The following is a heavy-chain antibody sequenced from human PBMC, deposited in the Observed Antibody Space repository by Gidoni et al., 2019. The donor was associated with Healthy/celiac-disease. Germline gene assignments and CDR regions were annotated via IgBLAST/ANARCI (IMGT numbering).Heavy chain of an antibody. D-gene: IGHD3-22*01. J-gene: IGHJ5*02. CDR3: ARIPWNYYDSSGYLSNWFDP. CDR1: CGSISSSSYY. V-gene: IGHV4-39*01. Sequence: LQLQESCPGLVKPSETLSLTCTVSCGSISSSSYYWGWIRQPPGKGLEWIGSIYYSGSTYYNPSLKSRVTISVDTYKNQFALKLSSVTAADTAVYYCARIPWNYYDSSGYLSNWFDPWGQGTLVTVSS. CDR2: IYYSGST.